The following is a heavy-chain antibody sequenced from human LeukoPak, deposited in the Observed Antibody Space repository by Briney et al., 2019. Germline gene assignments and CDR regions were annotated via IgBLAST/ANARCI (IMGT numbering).Heavy chain of an antibody. J-gene: IGHJ5*02. V-gene: IGHV4-39*01. Sequence: SETLSLTCTVSGGSISSSSYYWGWIRQPPGKGLEWIGSISYSGNTYYNPSLKSRVTVSIDTSKNQFSLKLSSVTAADTAVYYCARQGYREWFDPWGQGTLVTVSS. D-gene: IGHD6-13*01. CDR2: ISYSGNT. CDR3: ARQGYREWFDP. CDR1: GGSISSSSYY.